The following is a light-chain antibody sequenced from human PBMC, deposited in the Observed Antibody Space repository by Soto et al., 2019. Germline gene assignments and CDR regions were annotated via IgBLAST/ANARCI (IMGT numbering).Light chain of an antibody. V-gene: IGLV1-51*01. CDR3: GSWDSSLSAYV. CDR2: DDN. J-gene: IGLJ1*01. Sequence: QSVLTQPPSVSAAPGQKVTISCSGSSSNIGGNSVSWYQQLPGTAPKLLIYDDNKRPSGIPDRFSGSKSGTSATLSITGFQTGDDADYYCGSWDSSLSAYVFGTGTKVTVL. CDR1: SSNIGGNS.